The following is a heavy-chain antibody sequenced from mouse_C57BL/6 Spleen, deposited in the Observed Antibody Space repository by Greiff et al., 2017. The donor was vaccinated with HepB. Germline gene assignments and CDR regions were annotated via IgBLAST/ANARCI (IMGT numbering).Heavy chain of an antibody. V-gene: IGHV1-18*01. J-gene: IGHJ2*01. CDR3: ARSYYYYGSSLYYFDY. Sequence: VQLQQSGPELVKPGASVKIPCKASGYTFTDYNMDWVKQSHGKSLEWIGDINPNNGGTIYNQKFKGKATLTVDKSSSTAYMELRSLTSEDTAVYYCARSYYYYGSSLYYFDYWGQGTTLTVSS. CDR1: GYTFTDYN. D-gene: IGHD1-1*01. CDR2: INPNNGGT.